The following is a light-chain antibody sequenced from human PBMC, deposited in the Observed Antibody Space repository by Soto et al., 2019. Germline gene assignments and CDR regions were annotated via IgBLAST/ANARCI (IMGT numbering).Light chain of an antibody. CDR3: QQQYGSSRT. Sequence: EIVLTQSPATLSLSPGERATLSCRASQSVSSYLAWYHQKPGQAPRLLIYDASNRATGIPSRFSGSGSGTDLTLTISRLEPEDFAVYYCQQQYGSSRTFGQGTKVDIK. J-gene: IGKJ1*01. V-gene: IGKV3-11*01. CDR1: QSVSSY. CDR2: DAS.